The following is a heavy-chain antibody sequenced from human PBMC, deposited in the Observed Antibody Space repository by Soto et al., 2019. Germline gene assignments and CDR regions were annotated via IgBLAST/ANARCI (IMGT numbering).Heavy chain of an antibody. CDR3: ARVHWDPGKYGGYNYYYYYGMDV. D-gene: IGHD5-12*01. J-gene: IGHJ6*02. CDR1: GYTVTSYG. Sequence: QVQLVQSGAEVKKRGASVKVSCKASGYTVTSYGISWVRQAPGQGLEWLGWISAYNGNTNYAQKLQGRVTMTTDTSTSTAYMELRSLRSDDTAVYYCARVHWDPGKYGGYNYYYYYGMDVWGQGTTVTVSS. V-gene: IGHV1-18*01. CDR2: ISAYNGNT.